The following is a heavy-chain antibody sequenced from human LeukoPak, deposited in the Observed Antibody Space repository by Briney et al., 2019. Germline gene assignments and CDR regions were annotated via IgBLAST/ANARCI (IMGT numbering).Heavy chain of an antibody. CDR2: IRYDGNNK. CDR1: GFTFSSSA. V-gene: IGHV3-30*02. J-gene: IGHJ5*01. CDR3: AKGYRNHLLILLDS. Sequence: GGSLRLSCAASGFTFSSSAMHWVRQAPGKGLEWVAFIRYDGNNKYYADSVKGRLTITRDNSKNTLYLQMNSLRAADTAVYYCAKGYRNHLLILLDSWGQGTLVTVSS. D-gene: IGHD3-16*01.